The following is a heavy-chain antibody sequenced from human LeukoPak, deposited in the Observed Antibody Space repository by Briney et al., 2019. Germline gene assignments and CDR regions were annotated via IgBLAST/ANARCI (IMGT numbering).Heavy chain of an antibody. J-gene: IGHJ4*02. CDR3: ARDPDS. Sequence: GASVKVSCKASGGTFSTYTFSWARQAPRQGLEWIGRIITIFGAANYAQKFQGRVTISADESTGTVYMELRSLRSEDTAVYYCARDPDSWGQGTLVTVSP. CDR2: IITIFGAA. V-gene: IGHV1-69*13. CDR1: GGTFSTYT.